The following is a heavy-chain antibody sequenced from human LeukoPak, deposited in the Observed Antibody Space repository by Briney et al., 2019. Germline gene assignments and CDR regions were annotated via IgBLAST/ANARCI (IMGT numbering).Heavy chain of an antibody. Sequence: HPGRSLTLSCAASGFTFSSYGMHWVRQAPGKGLEWVAVISYDGSNKYHADSVKGRFTISRDNSKDTLYLQMNSLRAEDTAVYYCAKDMYYYDSSGYYTDSIRVSEPQSDYYYGMDVWGQGTTVTVSS. D-gene: IGHD3-22*01. J-gene: IGHJ6*02. CDR3: AKDMYYYDSSGYYTDSIRVSEPQSDYYYGMDV. CDR1: GFTFSSYG. CDR2: ISYDGSNK. V-gene: IGHV3-30*18.